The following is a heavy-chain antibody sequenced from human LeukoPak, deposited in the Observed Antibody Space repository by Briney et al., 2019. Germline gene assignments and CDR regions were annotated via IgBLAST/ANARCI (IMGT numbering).Heavy chain of an antibody. CDR1: GFTFSSYW. D-gene: IGHD1-26*01. Sequence: GGSLRLSCAASGFTFSSYWMTWVRQAPGKGLEWMANIRDDGSDKYYVDSVKGRFTISRDNAQNTLLLQMDSLTVEDTAVYYCVRHTRRSPGNYWGQGTLVTVST. V-gene: IGHV3-7*01. J-gene: IGHJ4*02. CDR3: VRHTRRSPGNY. CDR2: IRDDGSDK.